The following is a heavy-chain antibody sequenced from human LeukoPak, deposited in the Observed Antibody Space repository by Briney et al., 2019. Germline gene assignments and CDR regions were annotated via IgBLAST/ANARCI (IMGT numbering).Heavy chain of an antibody. CDR3: ARDGSLPDY. CDR1: GFTFSSYW. J-gene: IGHJ4*02. Sequence: PGGSLRLSCAASGFTFSSYWMHWVRQAPGKGLVWVSRIDIDERATSYADSVKGRFTISRDNAKNTLYLQMQSLRAEDTAVYYCARDGSLPDYWGQGTLVTVSS. V-gene: IGHV3-74*01. CDR2: IDIDERAT.